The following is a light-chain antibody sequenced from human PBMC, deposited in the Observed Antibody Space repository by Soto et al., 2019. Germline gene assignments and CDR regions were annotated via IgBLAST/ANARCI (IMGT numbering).Light chain of an antibody. V-gene: IGLV2-8*01. CDR2: EVS. Sequence: QSALTQPPSASGSPGQSVTISCTGTSSDVGRYNYVSWYQQHPGKAPKLMIYEVSKRPSGIPDRFSGSKFGNTASLTVSGLQAEDEAHYYCSSYTSTSTLVVFGGGTKLTVL. CDR3: SSYTSTSTLVV. CDR1: SSDVGRYNY. J-gene: IGLJ2*01.